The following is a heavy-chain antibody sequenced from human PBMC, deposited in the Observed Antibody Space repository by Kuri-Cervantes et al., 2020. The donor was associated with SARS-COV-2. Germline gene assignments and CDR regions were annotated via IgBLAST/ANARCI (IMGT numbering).Heavy chain of an antibody. J-gene: IGHJ6*02. V-gene: IGHV4-39*01. CDR2: IHYSGST. Sequence: SETLSLTCTVSGGSISSTSYYWGWVRQPPGKGLEWIGSIHYSGSTYYNPSLKSRVTISVDTSKNQFSLKLSSVTAADTAVYYCARSPRCSSTSCRYYYYGMDVWGQGTTVTVSS. CDR3: ARSPRCSSTSCRYYYYGMDV. CDR1: GGSISSTSYY. D-gene: IGHD2-2*01.